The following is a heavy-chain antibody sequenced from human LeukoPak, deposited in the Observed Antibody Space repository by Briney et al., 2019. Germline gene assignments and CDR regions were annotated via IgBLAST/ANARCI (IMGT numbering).Heavy chain of an antibody. CDR3: ARGFAGTLFY. J-gene: IGHJ4*02. Sequence: GGSLRLSCAAPGFTFSSYEMNWVRQAPGKGLDWVSYISSSGSTIYYADSVKARFTISRDNAKNSLYLQMNSLRAEDTAVYYCARGFAGTLFYWGQGTLVTVSS. CDR2: ISSSGSTI. V-gene: IGHV3-48*03. CDR1: GFTFSSYE. D-gene: IGHD6-13*01.